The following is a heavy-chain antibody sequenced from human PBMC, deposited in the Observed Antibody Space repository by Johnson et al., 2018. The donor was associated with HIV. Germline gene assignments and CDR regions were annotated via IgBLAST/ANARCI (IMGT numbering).Heavy chain of an antibody. Sequence: QMLLVESGGGVVQTGRSLRLSCAVSGFTLSNYAMHWVRQDPGKGLEWVAFISNDGSNKYYADSVKGRFTISRDNSKNTLYLQMNSLTPEDTGVYYCAKERRAPRAFDIWGQGTMVTVSS. CDR3: AKERRAPRAFDI. J-gene: IGHJ3*02. CDR2: ISNDGSNK. V-gene: IGHV3-30*18. CDR1: GFTLSNYA.